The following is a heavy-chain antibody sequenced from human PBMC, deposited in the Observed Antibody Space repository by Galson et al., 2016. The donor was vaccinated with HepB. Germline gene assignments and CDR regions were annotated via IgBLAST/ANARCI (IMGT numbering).Heavy chain of an antibody. J-gene: IGHJ4*02. CDR2: IKRKSDGGTT. CDR3: STDAGRYTYGYLGY. D-gene: IGHD5-18*01. Sequence: SLRLSCAASGFTFSNAWMNWVRQAPGKGLGWVGRIKRKSDGGTTDYAAPVKGRFTISRDGSKNTLHLQMNSLKTEDTGVYYCSTDAGRYTYGYLGYWGQGTLVTVSS. V-gene: IGHV3-15*07. CDR1: GFTFSNAW.